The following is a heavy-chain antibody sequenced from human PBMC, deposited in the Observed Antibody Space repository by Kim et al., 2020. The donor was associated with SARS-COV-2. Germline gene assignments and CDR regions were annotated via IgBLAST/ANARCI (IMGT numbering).Heavy chain of an antibody. J-gene: IGHJ5*02. CDR2: IRTNARGGST. V-gene: IGHV3-49*03. D-gene: IGHD3-10*01. CDR3: AITILPGVDTPNWFDP. Sequence: GGSLRLSCTVSGLSFSECAMTWLRQAPGEGLEWVGFIRTNARGGSTDYAASGRDRFIISRDDSKSIAYLQMNSLKTEDTAIYYCAITILPGVDTPNWFDPWGPGTLVTVSS. CDR1: GLSFSECA.